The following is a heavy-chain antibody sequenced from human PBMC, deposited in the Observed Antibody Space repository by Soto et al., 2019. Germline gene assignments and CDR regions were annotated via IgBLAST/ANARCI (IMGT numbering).Heavy chain of an antibody. D-gene: IGHD2-21*02. CDR1: GFSVSNTF. CDR2: IHSGGNT. CDR3: ARALVTTPPRTFDY. V-gene: IGHV3-66*01. Sequence: EVQLVESGGGLVQPGGSLRLFCAVSGFSVSNTFMNWVRQATGKGLEWVSVIHSGGNTFYGDSVKGRFTISRDNSKNTVYLQMSSLRGEDTAVYFCARALVTTPPRTFDYWGQGTLVTVSS. J-gene: IGHJ4*02.